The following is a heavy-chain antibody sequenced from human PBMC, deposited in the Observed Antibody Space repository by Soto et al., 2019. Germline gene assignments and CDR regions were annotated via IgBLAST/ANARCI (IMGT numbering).Heavy chain of an antibody. J-gene: IGHJ6*02. D-gene: IGHD3-10*01. CDR2: ISYDGSNK. Sequence: QVQLVESGGGVVQPGRSLRLSCAASGFTFSSYGMHWVRQAPGKGLEWVAVISYDGSNKYYADSVKGRFTISRDNSKNTLXRQMNSRRAEDTAVYYWAKELLWFGESATGLGMGVWGQGTTVTVSS. CDR3: AKELLWFGESATGLGMGV. V-gene: IGHV3-30*18. CDR1: GFTFSSYG.